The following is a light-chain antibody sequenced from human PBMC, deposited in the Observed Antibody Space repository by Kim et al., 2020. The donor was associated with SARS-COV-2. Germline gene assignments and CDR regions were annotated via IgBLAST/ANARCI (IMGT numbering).Light chain of an antibody. Sequence: DIQMTQSPSTLSASVGDRVTITCRASQSISTWLAWYQQKPGKTPDLLIYGASSLESGVPSRFSGSGSGTEFTLTISSLQPDDFATYYCQQYNGYPLTFGGGTKVEIK. CDR2: GAS. CDR1: QSISTW. CDR3: QQYNGYPLT. V-gene: IGKV1-5*01. J-gene: IGKJ4*01.